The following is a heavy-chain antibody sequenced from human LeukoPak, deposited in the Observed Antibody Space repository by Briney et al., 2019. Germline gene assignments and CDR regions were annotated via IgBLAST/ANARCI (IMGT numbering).Heavy chain of an antibody. D-gene: IGHD6-19*01. Sequence: ASVKVSCKASGYTFTGYYMHWVRQAPGQGLEWMGRINPNSGGTNYAQKFQGRATMTRDTSISTAYMELSRLRSDDTAVYYCARALVAGNWFDPWGQGTLVTVSS. CDR2: INPNSGGT. V-gene: IGHV1-2*06. CDR3: ARALVAGNWFDP. CDR1: GYTFTGYY. J-gene: IGHJ5*02.